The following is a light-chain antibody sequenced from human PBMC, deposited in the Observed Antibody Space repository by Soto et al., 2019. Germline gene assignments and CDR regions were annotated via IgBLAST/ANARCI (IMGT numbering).Light chain of an antibody. CDR2: WAS. V-gene: IGKV4-1*01. CDR3: QEYYSDLWT. CDR1: QSLLDTSRNKNS. Sequence: DIVMTQSPDSLAVSLGERATINCKSSQSLLDTSRNKNSLVWYQHKPGQPPKVLIYWASTRESGVPDRFSGSGSGTDFTLTISSLQAEDVAVYYCQEYYSDLWTFGQGTKVEIK. J-gene: IGKJ1*01.